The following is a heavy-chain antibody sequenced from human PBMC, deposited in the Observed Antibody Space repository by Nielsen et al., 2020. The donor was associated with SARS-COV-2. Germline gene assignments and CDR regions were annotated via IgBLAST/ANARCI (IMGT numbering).Heavy chain of an antibody. V-gene: IGHV3-49*03. D-gene: IGHD3-3*01. CDR3: TREVSDFWSGYYADY. CDR1: GFTFGDYA. Sequence: GGSLRLSCTASGFTFGDYAMSWFRQAPGKGLKWVGFIRSKAYGGTTEYAASVKGRFTISRDDSKSIAYLQMNSLKTEDTAVYYCTREVSDFWSGYYADYWGQGTLVTVSS. J-gene: IGHJ4*02. CDR2: IRSKAYGGTT.